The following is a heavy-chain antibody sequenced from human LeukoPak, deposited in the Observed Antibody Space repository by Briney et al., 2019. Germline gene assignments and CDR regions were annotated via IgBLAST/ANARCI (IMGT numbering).Heavy chain of an antibody. CDR1: GFSLSPSGVG. CDR3: AHRVAEIVVVVAAGGGFDY. D-gene: IGHD2-15*01. CDR2: LYWNDDK. J-gene: IGHJ4*02. Sequence: SGPTLVKPTQTLTLTCTFSGFSLSPSGVGVGWIRQPPGKALEWLALLYWNDDKRYSPSLKHGLTLTKDTPQNHRGLPIPNLEPVDTATNYCAHRVAEIVVVVAAGGGFDYWGQGTLVTVSS. V-gene: IGHV2-5*01.